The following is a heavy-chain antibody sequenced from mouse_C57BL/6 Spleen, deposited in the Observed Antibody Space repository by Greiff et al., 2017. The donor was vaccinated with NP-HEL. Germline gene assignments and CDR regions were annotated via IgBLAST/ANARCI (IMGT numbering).Heavy chain of an antibody. CDR1: GYTFTDYY. Sequence: VKLQQSGAELVRPGASVKLSCKASGYTFTDYYINWVKQRPGQGLEWIARIYPGSGNTYYNEKFKGKATLTAEKSSSTAYMQLSSLTSEDSAVYFCARADYYGSSLYAMDYWGQGTSVTVSS. J-gene: IGHJ4*01. CDR3: ARADYYGSSLYAMDY. V-gene: IGHV1-76*01. D-gene: IGHD1-1*01. CDR2: IYPGSGNT.